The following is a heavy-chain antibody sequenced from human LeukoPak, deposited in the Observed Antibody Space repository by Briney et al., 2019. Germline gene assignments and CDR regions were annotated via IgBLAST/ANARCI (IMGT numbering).Heavy chain of an antibody. CDR2: INSDGSST. V-gene: IGHV3-74*01. Sequence: PGGSLRLSCAASGFTSSSYWMHWVRQAPGKGLVWVSRINSDGSSTSYADSVKGRFTISRDNAKNSLYLQMNSLRAEDTAVYYCARDSGEGQWERRMGDAFDIWGQGTMVTVSS. J-gene: IGHJ3*02. D-gene: IGHD1-26*01. CDR1: GFTSSSYW. CDR3: ARDSGEGQWERRMGDAFDI.